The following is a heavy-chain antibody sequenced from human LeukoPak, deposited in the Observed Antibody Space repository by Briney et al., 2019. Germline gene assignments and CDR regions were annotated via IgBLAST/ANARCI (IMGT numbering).Heavy chain of an antibody. CDR3: AREGYYYDSSGYAFDI. CDR1: RGTFSSYA. CDR2: IIPIFGTA. D-gene: IGHD3-22*01. Sequence: ASVKVSCKASRGTFSSYAISWVRQAPGQGLEWMGGIIPIFGTANYAQKFQGRVTITADESTSTAYMELSSLRSEDTAVYYCAREGYYYDSSGYAFDIWGQGTMVTVSS. V-gene: IGHV1-69*13. J-gene: IGHJ3*02.